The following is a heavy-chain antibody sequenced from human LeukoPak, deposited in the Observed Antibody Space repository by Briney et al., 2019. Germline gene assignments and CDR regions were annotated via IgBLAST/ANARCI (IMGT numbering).Heavy chain of an antibody. Sequence: GGSLRLSCEASGFTFSSYSMNWVRQAPRKGLEWVSSISSSGNSMYYADSVKGRFTISRDNAKNSLFLQMNSLRAEDTAVYYCARKGDAYGSDSYFYMDVWGKGTAVTVSS. CDR2: ISSSGNSM. D-gene: IGHD5-24*01. CDR1: GFTFSSYS. J-gene: IGHJ6*03. V-gene: IGHV3-21*01. CDR3: ARKGDAYGSDSYFYMDV.